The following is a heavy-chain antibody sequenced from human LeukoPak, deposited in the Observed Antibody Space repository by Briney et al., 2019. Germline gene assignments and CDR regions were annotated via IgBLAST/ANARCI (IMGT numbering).Heavy chain of an antibody. CDR1: GYTFTGYY. J-gene: IGHJ6*03. V-gene: IGHV1-2*02. CDR3: AREGEVVATSNYYYYMDV. Sequence: ASVKVSCKASGYTFTGYYMHWVRQAPGQGLEWMGWINPNSGGTNYAQKFQGRVTMTRDTSISTAYMELSRLRSDDTAVYYCAREGEVVATSNYYYYMDVWGKGTTVTVSS. D-gene: IGHD5-12*01. CDR2: INPNSGGT.